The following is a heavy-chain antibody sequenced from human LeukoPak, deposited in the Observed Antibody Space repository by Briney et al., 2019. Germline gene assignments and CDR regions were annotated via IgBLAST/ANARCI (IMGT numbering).Heavy chain of an antibody. V-gene: IGHV4-39*01. CDR2: IYYSGST. D-gene: IGHD3-22*01. J-gene: IGHJ5*02. CDR1: GGSISSSSYY. CDR3: ARSPLRDSSWYNWFDP. Sequence: PSETLSLTCTVSGGSISSSSYYWGWIRQPPGKGLEWIGSIYYSGSTYYNPSLKSRVTISVDTSENQFSLKLSSVTAADTAVYYCARSPLRDSSWYNWFDPWGQGTLVTVSS.